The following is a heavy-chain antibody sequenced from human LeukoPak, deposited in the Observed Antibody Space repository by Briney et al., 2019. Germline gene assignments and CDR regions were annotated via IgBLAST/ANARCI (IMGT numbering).Heavy chain of an antibody. D-gene: IGHD1-14*01. CDR3: ARSNPNRNALDL. CDR2: IKKDGSEE. J-gene: IGHJ3*01. CDR1: GFTLNSYL. V-gene: IGHV3-7*01. Sequence: GGSLRLSCAASGFTLNSYLMSWVRQAPGRGLEWVANIKKDGSEESYLDSVKGRYTVSRDNAKNSLFLQMNSLRGEDTAVYYCARSNPNRNALDLWGQGTMVTISS.